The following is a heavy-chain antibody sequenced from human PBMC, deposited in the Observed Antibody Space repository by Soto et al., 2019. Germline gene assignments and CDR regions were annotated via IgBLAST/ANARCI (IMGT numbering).Heavy chain of an antibody. Sequence: GGSLRLSCAAAGFRFSDSGMSWVRQVPGKGLEWVSAISGSGGSAYYADSVRGRFTISRDNSENTLHLQMNSLRAEDTAVYYCAKAHDSSGYYDGNCFDPWGQGTQVTVSS. CDR1: GFRFSDSG. J-gene: IGHJ5*02. CDR3: AKAHDSSGYYDGNCFDP. D-gene: IGHD3-22*01. CDR2: ISGSGGSA. V-gene: IGHV3-23*01.